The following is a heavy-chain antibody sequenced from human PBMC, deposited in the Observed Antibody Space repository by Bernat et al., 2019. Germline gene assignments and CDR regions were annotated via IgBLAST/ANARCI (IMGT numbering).Heavy chain of an antibody. D-gene: IGHD1-1*01. CDR3: ATIQDWKFEY. CDR2: IKSEGTDK. J-gene: IGHJ4*02. CDR1: GLTFRNYW. Sequence: EVQLVESGGGLVQPGGSLRLSCAASGLTFRNYWMSWVRQAPGKGLEWVANIKSEGTDKFYVDSVEGRFTISRDNARNSLFLQMTSRRAEDTAFYYCATIQDWKFEYWGPGTLVTVSS. V-gene: IGHV3-7*03.